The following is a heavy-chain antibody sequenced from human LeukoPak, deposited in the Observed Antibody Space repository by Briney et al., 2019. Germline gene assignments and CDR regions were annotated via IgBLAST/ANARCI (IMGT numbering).Heavy chain of an antibody. CDR3: AKDRYCSGGSCYYDAFDI. Sequence: PGGSLRLSCAASGFTFSSYGMHRVRQAPGKGLEWVAVISYDGSTKLYPDSVKGRFTISRDNSKNTLYLQMNSLRAEDTAVYYCAKDRYCSGGSCYYDAFDIWGQGTMVTVSS. V-gene: IGHV3-30*18. CDR1: GFTFSSYG. CDR2: ISYDGSTK. J-gene: IGHJ3*02. D-gene: IGHD2-15*01.